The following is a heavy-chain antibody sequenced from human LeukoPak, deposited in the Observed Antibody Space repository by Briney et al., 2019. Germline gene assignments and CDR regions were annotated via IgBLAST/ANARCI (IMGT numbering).Heavy chain of an antibody. V-gene: IGHV4-59*01. Sequence: PSETLSLTCTVSGGSISSYYWSWIRQPPGKGLEWIGYIYYSGSTNYNPSLKSRVTISVDTSKNQFSLKLSSVTAADTAVYYCARVVRTVRGVIVFDYWGQGTLVTVSS. CDR3: ARVVRTVRGVIVFDY. CDR1: GGSISSYY. D-gene: IGHD3-10*01. J-gene: IGHJ4*02. CDR2: IYYSGST.